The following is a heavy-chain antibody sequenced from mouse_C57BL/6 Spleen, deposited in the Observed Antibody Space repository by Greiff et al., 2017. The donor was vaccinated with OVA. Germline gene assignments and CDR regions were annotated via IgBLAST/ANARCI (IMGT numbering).Heavy chain of an antibody. CDR3: ECGNSFGGMDY. CDR1: GYTFTSYG. CDR2: IYTRSGNT. J-gene: IGHJ4*01. D-gene: IGHD2-1*01. V-gene: IGHV1-81*01. Sequence: VKLQESGAELARPGASVKLSCKASGYTFTSYGIRWVKQRTGKGLEWIGEIYTRSGNTYYNEKFKGKATLTADKSSSTAYMELRRLTSEDSAVYFCECGNSFGGMDYWGQGTSVTVSS.